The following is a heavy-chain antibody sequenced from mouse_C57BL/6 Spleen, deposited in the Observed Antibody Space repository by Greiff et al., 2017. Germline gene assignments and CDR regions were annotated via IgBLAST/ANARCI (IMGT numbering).Heavy chain of an antibody. CDR1: GYTFTSYW. CDR3: AREGPDYYGGWYYFDY. D-gene: IGHD1-1*01. Sequence: QVQLQQSGAELVRPGASVTLSCKASGYTFTSYWMDWVKQRPGQGLEWIGNIYPSDSETHYNQKFKDKATLTVDKSSSTAYMQLSSLTSEDSAVYYCAREGPDYYGGWYYFDYWGQGTTLTVSS. V-gene: IGHV1-61*01. J-gene: IGHJ2*01. CDR2: IYPSDSET.